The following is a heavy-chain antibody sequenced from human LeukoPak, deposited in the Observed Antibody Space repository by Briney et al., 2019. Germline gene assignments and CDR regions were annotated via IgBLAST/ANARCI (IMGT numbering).Heavy chain of an antibody. CDR2: IYYSGST. D-gene: IGHD3-10*01. CDR1: GYSISSGYY. V-gene: IGHV4-38-2*02. Sequence: LETLSLTCTVSGYSISSGYYWGWIRQPPGKGLEWIGYIYYSGSTNYNPSLKSRVTISVDTSKNQFSLKLSSVTAADTAVYYCARRRYYGSGSYPLDYWGQGTLVTVSS. J-gene: IGHJ4*02. CDR3: ARRRYYGSGSYPLDY.